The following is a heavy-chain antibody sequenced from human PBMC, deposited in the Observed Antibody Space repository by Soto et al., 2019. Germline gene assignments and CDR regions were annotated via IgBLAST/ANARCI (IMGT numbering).Heavy chain of an antibody. CDR1: GFTFSSYA. J-gene: IGHJ6*02. CDR3: AKDQAYYDIWSGYSTDYYGMDV. Sequence: GGSLRLSCAVSGFTFSSYAMSWVRQAPGKGLEWVSSISGSGGDKYYADSVKGRFTISRDNSKNTLYFQMNGLRAEDTAVYYCAKDQAYYDIWSGYSTDYYGMDVWGQGTTVTVSS. V-gene: IGHV3-23*01. CDR2: ISGSGGDK. D-gene: IGHD3-3*01.